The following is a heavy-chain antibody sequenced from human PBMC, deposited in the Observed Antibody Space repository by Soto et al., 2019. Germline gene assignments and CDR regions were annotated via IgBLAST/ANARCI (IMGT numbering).Heavy chain of an antibody. J-gene: IGHJ3*01. Sequence: DVQLLESGGGLVQPGGSLRLSCAASGFTFGNYGINWVRQAPGKGLEWVSGISGGGGSTYYADSVKGRFTVSRDPSKNSVFLEMNTLRAEDTAVYYCARGFIVVVTVIRPDDALDVWGQGTLVTVTS. CDR1: GFTFGNYG. D-gene: IGHD2-21*02. CDR3: ARGFIVVVTVIRPDDALDV. CDR2: ISGGGGST. V-gene: IGHV3-23*01.